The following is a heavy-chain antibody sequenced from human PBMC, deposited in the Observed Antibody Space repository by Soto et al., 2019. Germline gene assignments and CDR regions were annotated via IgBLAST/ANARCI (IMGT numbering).Heavy chain of an antibody. V-gene: IGHV1-18*01. Sequence: ASVKVSCKASGYTFTNYAMHWLRQAPGQGLEWMGWISTYNGDTNDAPKFQDRVTMTSDTSTSTVYMELRSLRSDDTAVYYCARAGAAPYYYYGMDVWGQGTRVTVSS. J-gene: IGHJ6*02. CDR1: GYTFTNYA. D-gene: IGHD2-15*01. CDR2: ISTYNGDT. CDR3: ARAGAAPYYYYGMDV.